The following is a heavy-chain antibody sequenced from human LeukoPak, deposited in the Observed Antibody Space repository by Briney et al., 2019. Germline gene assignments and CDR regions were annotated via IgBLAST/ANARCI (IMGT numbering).Heavy chain of an antibody. J-gene: IGHJ5*02. CDR3: ARGRVFAIFGVVEGWFDP. CDR1: GYTFTSYD. D-gene: IGHD3-3*01. CDR2: MNPNSGNT. Sequence: GASVKVSCKASGYTFTSYDINWVRQATGQGLEWMGWMNPNSGNTGYAQKFQGRVTMTRNTSISTAYMELSSLRSEDTAVYYCARGRVFAIFGVVEGWFDPWGQGTLVTVSS. V-gene: IGHV1-8*01.